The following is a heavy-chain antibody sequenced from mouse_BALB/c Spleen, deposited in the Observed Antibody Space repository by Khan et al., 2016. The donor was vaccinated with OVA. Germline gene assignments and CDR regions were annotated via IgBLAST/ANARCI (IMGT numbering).Heavy chain of an antibody. V-gene: IGHV2-3*01. D-gene: IGHD2-2*01. J-gene: IGHJ3*01. Sequence: VQLQESGPGLVAPSQSLSITCTVSGSSSTSYGVSWARQTPGKGLEWLGVIWTDGNTNYHSSLKSRLTITKDNSTSQVLLKLSSLQTDDTATYYCAIIFYGYDWFAYWGQGTLVTVSA. CDR1: GSSSTSYG. CDR2: IWTDGNT. CDR3: AIIFYGYDWFAY.